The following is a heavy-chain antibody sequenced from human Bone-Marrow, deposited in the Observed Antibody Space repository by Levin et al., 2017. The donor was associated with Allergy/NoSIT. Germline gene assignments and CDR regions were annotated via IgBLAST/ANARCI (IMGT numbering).Heavy chain of an antibody. J-gene: IGHJ4*02. CDR2: IYWHDNK. Sequence: SGPTLVKPTQTLTVTCTCSGFSLATRAVGVGWIRQPPGKALEWLALIYWHDNKRYSPSLKSRVTITKDISKNPVVLTVTNVAPGDTATDCCAHIVRQGAHGVVITPFDDWGQGTLVTVSS. CDR1: GFSLATRAVG. D-gene: IGHD3-3*01. V-gene: IGHV2-5*01. CDR3: AHIVRQGAHGVVITPFDD.